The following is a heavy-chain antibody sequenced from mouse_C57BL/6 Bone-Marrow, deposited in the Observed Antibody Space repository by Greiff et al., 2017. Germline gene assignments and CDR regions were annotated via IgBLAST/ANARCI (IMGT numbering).Heavy chain of an antibody. V-gene: IGHV14-4*01. D-gene: IGHD2-3*01. CDR3: TTRWSWFAY. Sequence: VQLQQSGAELVRPGASVKLSCTASGFNIKDDYMHWVKQRPEQGLEWIGWIDPENGDTEYASKFQGKATITADTSSNTAYLRLSSLTSEDTAVYYCTTRWSWFAYWGQGTLVTVSA. CDR2: IDPENGDT. CDR1: GFNIKDDY. J-gene: IGHJ3*01.